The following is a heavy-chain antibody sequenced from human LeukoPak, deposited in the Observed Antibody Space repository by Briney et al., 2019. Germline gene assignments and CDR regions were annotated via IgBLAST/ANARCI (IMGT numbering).Heavy chain of an antibody. CDR2: INAGNGNT. Sequence: ASVKVSCKASGYTFTIYAMHWVRQAPGQRLEWMGWINAGNGNTKYSQKFQGRVTITRDTSASTAYMELSSLRSEDTAVYYCARGPLLRFLEWLLDYWGQGTLVTVSS. V-gene: IGHV1-3*01. CDR3: ARGPLLRFLEWLLDY. J-gene: IGHJ4*02. CDR1: GYTFTIYA. D-gene: IGHD3-3*01.